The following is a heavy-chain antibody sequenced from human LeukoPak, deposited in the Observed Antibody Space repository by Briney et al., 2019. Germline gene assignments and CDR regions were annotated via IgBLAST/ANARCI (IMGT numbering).Heavy chain of an antibody. J-gene: IGHJ4*02. V-gene: IGHV3-21*01. CDR3: ARVAPGNGYLDY. CDR1: GFTFSSYS. D-gene: IGHD6-13*01. CDR2: ITSSSTYI. Sequence: GGSLRLSCAASGFTFSSYSMIWVRQAPGKGPEWVSSITSSSTYIYYADSLKGRFTISRDNAKNSLYLQMNSLTAEDTAVYYCARVAPGNGYLDYWGQGTLVTVSS.